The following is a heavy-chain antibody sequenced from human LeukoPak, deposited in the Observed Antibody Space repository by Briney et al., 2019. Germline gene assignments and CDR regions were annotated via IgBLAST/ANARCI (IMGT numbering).Heavy chain of an antibody. CDR1: GYTFTSYG. Sequence: GASVKVSCKASGYTFTSYGISWVRQAPGQGLEWMGWISAYNGNTNYAQKLQGRVTMTTDTSTSTAYMELRSLRSDDTAVYYCARINHYCSGGSCYYYWGQGTLVTVSS. J-gene: IGHJ4*02. V-gene: IGHV1-18*01. CDR3: ARINHYCSGGSCYYY. D-gene: IGHD2-15*01. CDR2: ISAYNGNT.